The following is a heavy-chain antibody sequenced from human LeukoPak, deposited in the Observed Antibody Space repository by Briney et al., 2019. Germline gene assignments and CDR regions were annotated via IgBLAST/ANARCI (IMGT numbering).Heavy chain of an antibody. J-gene: IGHJ4*02. CDR3: ARVGRQLASFDY. Sequence: SETLSLTCTVSGGSISSSSYYWGWIRQPPGKGLEWIGSIYYGGSTYYNPSLKSRVTISVDTSKNQFSLKLSSVTAADTALYYCARVGRQLASFDYWGQGTLVTVSS. CDR1: GGSISSSSYY. CDR2: IYYGGST. V-gene: IGHV4-39*07. D-gene: IGHD2-2*01.